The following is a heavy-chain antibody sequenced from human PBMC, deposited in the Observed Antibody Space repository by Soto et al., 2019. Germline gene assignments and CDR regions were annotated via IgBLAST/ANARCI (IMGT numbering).Heavy chain of an antibody. V-gene: IGHV3-30*18. J-gene: IGHJ4*02. Sequence: GGSLRLSCAASGFTFSSYGMHWVRQAPGKGLEWVAVISYDGSNKYYADSVKGRFTISRDNSKNTLYLQMNSLRAEDTAVYYCANEGYYYDSSGYYGYVDYWGQGTLVTVSS. CDR3: ANEGYYYDSSGYYGYVDY. CDR2: ISYDGSNK. D-gene: IGHD3-22*01. CDR1: GFTFSSYG.